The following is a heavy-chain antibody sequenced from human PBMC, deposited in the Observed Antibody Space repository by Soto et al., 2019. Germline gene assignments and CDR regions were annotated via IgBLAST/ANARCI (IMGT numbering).Heavy chain of an antibody. CDR3: ARPSRGYTYGSDYYYYYMDV. CDR1: GGSISTYY. Sequence: SETLSLTCTVSGGSISTYYWSWIRQPPGKGLEWIGYIYYSGGTNYNPSLKSRVTMSVDTAKNQFSLKLSSVTAADTAVYYCARPSRGYTYGSDYYYYYMDVWGKGTTVTVSS. J-gene: IGHJ6*03. V-gene: IGHV4-59*08. CDR2: IYYSGGT. D-gene: IGHD5-18*01.